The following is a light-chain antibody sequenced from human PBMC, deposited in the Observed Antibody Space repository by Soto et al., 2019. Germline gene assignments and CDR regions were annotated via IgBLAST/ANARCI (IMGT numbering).Light chain of an antibody. CDR1: QSVSSS. V-gene: IGKV3-15*01. J-gene: IGKJ1*01. CDR3: QQYNNWPQT. Sequence: ETVMTQSPVTLAVSPGERATLSCRASQSVSSSLAWYQQKSGQAPRLLIYGASTRATGIPARFSGSGSGTEFTLTISSLQSEDCAVYYCQQYNNWPQTFGQGTKVEIK. CDR2: GAS.